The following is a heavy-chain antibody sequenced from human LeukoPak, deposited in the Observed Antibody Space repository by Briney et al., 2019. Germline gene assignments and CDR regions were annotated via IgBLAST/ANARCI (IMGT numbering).Heavy chain of an antibody. CDR3: ARVPLYDASGHYSSH. CDR1: GYTFPNYG. V-gene: IGHV1-3*04. D-gene: IGHD3-22*01. Sequence: GASVKVSCTTSGYTFPNYGMHWVRQAPRQSLEWMGWINTGNGNAKSSQKFQDRVTLTRDTSASTAYMELNSPSSEDTAVYYCARVPLYDASGHYSSHWGQGTLVTVSS. J-gene: IGHJ1*01. CDR2: INTGNGNA.